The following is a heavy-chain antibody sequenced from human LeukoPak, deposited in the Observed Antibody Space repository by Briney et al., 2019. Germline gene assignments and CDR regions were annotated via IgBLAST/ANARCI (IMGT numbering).Heavy chain of an antibody. D-gene: IGHD6-19*01. CDR1: GDTFTDYY. V-gene: IGHV1-2*02. CDR3: ARPRYSGWDHCVDY. J-gene: IGHJ4*02. Sequence: GASVTVSCKASGDTFTDYYIHWVRQPPGQGLEWMGWINPYCGDTKYAQKFQGRVTMTWNTSISTSFMSLVGRKSDDTAVYYCARPRYSGWDHCVDYWGEGSLVTVAS. CDR2: INPYCGDT.